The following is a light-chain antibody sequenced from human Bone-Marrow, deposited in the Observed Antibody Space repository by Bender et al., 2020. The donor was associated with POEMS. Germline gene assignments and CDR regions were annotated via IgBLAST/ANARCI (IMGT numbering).Light chain of an antibody. CDR2: DVT. CDR3: SSYAGCRYV. Sequence: QSALTQPPSASGSPGQSVTISCTGTSSDVGGYNHVSWYQQHPGKAPKLLIYDVTTRPSGVPVRCSGSESGSTAALPISALQTGDEADFFCCSSYAGCRYVLGTG. V-gene: IGLV2-8*01. J-gene: IGLJ1*01. CDR1: SSDVGGYNH.